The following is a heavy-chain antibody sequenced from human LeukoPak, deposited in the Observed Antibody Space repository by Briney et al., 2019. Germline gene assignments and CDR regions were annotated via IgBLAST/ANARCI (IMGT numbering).Heavy chain of an antibody. V-gene: IGHV1-8*01. D-gene: IGHD1-26*01. J-gene: IGHJ4*02. CDR2: MNPNSGNT. CDR1: GYTFTSYD. Sequence: ASVKVSCKASGYTFTSYDINWVRQATGQGLEWMGWMNPNSGNTGYAQKFQGRVTMTRNTSISTAYMELSSLRPEDTALYYCARGLGGSYWVSFDYWGQGTLVTVSS. CDR3: ARGLGGSYWVSFDY.